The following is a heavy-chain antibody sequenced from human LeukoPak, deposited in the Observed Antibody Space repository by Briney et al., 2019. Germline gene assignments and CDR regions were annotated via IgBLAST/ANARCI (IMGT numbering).Heavy chain of an antibody. Sequence: PGGSLRLSCAAAGFTVSSNYMSWVRQAPGKGLEWVSVIYSGGSTYYADSVKGRFTISRDNSKNTLYLQMNSLRAEDTAVYYCASEITMIVPGAFDIWGQGTMVTVSS. D-gene: IGHD3-22*01. CDR2: IYSGGST. CDR1: GFTVSSNY. CDR3: ASEITMIVPGAFDI. V-gene: IGHV3-66*01. J-gene: IGHJ3*02.